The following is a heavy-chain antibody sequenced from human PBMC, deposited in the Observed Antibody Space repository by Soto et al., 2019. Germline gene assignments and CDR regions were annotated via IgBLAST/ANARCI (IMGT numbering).Heavy chain of an antibody. J-gene: IGHJ6*03. CDR1: GFTFSSYA. V-gene: IGHV3-64*01. CDR3: ARVFLMQPRGRYYYMDV. Sequence: EVQLVESGGGLVQPGGSPRLSCAASGFTFSSYAMHWVRRAPGKGLEYVSAISSNGGSTYYANSVKGRFTISRDNSKNTLYLQMGSLSAEDMAVYYCARVFLMQPRGRYYYMDVWGKGTTVTVSS. D-gene: IGHD3-16*01. CDR2: ISSNGGST.